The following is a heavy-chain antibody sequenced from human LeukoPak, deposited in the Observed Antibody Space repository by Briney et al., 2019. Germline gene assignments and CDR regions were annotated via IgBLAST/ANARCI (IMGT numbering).Heavy chain of an antibody. Sequence: PSETLSLTCTVSGGSISSSSYYWGWIRQPPGKRLEWIGSIYYSGSTYYNPSLKSRVTISVDTSKNQFSLKLSSVTAADTAVYYCARVGYYDSSGYYHVNFWGQGTLVTVSS. CDR1: GGSISSSSYY. CDR3: ARVGYYDSSGYYHVNF. J-gene: IGHJ4*02. CDR2: IYYSGST. D-gene: IGHD3-22*01. V-gene: IGHV4-39*07.